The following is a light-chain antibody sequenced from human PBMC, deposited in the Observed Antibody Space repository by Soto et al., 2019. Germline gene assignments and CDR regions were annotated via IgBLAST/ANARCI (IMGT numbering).Light chain of an antibody. CDR3: QSYDSSLSGL. CDR1: SSNIGSNY. V-gene: IGLV1-47*01. Sequence: QSVLTQPPSASGTPGQRVTISCSGSSSNIGSNYVYWYQQLPGTAPKLLIYRNNQRPSGVPDRFSGSKSGTSASLAITGLQAEDEADYYCQSYDSSLSGLFGGGTKLTVL. J-gene: IGLJ2*01. CDR2: RNN.